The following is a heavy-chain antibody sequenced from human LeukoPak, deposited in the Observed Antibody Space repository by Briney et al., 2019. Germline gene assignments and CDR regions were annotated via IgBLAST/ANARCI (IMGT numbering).Heavy chain of an antibody. J-gene: IGHJ4*02. CDR1: GGSLSSSSYY. D-gene: IGHD2-21*01. CDR3: ARHLIPTVPYSPFDY. V-gene: IGHV4-39*01. Sequence: SETLSLTCTVSGGSLSSSSYYWGWLRQPPGGGLEWFGTIFYSGNTYYNPSLKSRVTISVDTSKNQFSLKVSSVAAADTAVYYCARHLIPTVPYSPFDYWGQGTLVTVSS. CDR2: IFYSGNT.